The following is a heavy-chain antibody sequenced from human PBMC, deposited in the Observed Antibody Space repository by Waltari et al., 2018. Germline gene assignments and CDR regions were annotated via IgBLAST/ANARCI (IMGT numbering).Heavy chain of an antibody. D-gene: IGHD2-15*01. V-gene: IGHV4-61*02. Sequence: QVQLQESGPGLVKPSQTLSLTCTVSVGSISSGRYYWSWIRQPAGKGLEWIGRIYTSGSTNYNPSLKSRVTISVDTSKNQFSLKLSSVTAADTAVYYCARSRVAATLDYWGQGTLVTVSS. CDR2: IYTSGST. CDR1: VGSISSGRYY. J-gene: IGHJ4*02. CDR3: ARSRVAATLDY.